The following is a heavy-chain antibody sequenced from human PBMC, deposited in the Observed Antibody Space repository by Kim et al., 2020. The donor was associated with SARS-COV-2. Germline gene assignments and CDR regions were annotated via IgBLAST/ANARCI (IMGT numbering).Heavy chain of an antibody. CDR1: GFTFSGYG. Sequence: GGSLRLSCAASGFTFSGYGMHWVRQAPGKGLDWVSVISDDGVIKYYRDSVKGRFTISRDNSKNTLYLQMNNLRTEDTAVYYCTNVRGIWGQGTLVFVSS. CDR2: ISDDGVIK. CDR3: TNVRGI. J-gene: IGHJ4*02. V-gene: IGHV3-30*18.